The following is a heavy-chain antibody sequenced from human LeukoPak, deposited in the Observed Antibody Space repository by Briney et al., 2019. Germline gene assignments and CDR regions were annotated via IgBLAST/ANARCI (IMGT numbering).Heavy chain of an antibody. D-gene: IGHD2-2*01. V-gene: IGHV3-73*01. CDR1: GFTFSGSA. Sequence: GGSLRLSCAACGFTFSGSAMHLVRQASGKGLEWVGRIRSRANSYVTAYSAAVTGRFIISRDDSSDTAYLQMNSLTTEDTAVYYCTRHSDTYCSRANCYVDNFYGLDVWGQGTRVTVSS. J-gene: IGHJ6*02. CDR2: IRSRANSYVT. CDR3: TRHSDTYCSRANCYVDNFYGLDV.